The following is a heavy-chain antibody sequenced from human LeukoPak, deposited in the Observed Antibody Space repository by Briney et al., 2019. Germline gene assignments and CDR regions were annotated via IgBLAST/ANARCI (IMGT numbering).Heavy chain of an antibody. CDR1: GGSFSSYY. D-gene: IGHD6-19*01. Sequence: SETLSLTCAVYGGSFSSYYWSWIRQPAGKGLEWIGRIYTSGSTNYNPSLKSRVTMSVDTSKNQFSLKLCSVTAADTAVYYCARDLGDRGIAVDPEDGWFYPWGQGTLVTVSS. CDR3: ARDLGDRGIAVDPEDGWFYP. CDR2: IYTSGST. V-gene: IGHV4-4*07. J-gene: IGHJ5*02.